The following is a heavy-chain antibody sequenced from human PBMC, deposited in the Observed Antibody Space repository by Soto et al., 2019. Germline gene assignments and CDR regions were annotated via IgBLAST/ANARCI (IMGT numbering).Heavy chain of an antibody. CDR1: GFTFSDYY. CDR2: ISSSSSYT. J-gene: IGHJ4*02. CDR3: ARAARGYYDSSGYYPGY. D-gene: IGHD3-22*01. V-gene: IGHV3-11*06. Sequence: PGGSLRLSCAASGFTFSDYYMSWIRQAPAKGLEWVSYISSSSSYTNYADSVKGRFTISRDNAKNSLYLQMNSLRAEDTAVYYCARAARGYYDSSGYYPGYWGQGTLVTVSS.